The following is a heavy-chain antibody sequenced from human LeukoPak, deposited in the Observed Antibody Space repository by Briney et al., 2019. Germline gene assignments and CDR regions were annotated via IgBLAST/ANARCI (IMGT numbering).Heavy chain of an antibody. Sequence: PSETLSLTCTVSGGSISGYYWSWIRQPAGKGLEWIGRILTTGSTNYNPSLKSRVTMSVDTSKNQFSLNLTSVTAADTALYYCAREYSSSSRLFDYWGQGTLVTVSS. D-gene: IGHD6-6*01. CDR2: ILTTGST. V-gene: IGHV4-4*07. CDR1: GGSISGYY. J-gene: IGHJ4*02. CDR3: AREYSSSSRLFDY.